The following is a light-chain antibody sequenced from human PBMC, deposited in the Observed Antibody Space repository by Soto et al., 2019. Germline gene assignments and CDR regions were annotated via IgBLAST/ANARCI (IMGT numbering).Light chain of an antibody. CDR2: DTT. V-gene: IGLV1-51*01. Sequence: QSVLTQPPSVSAAPGQKVTISCSGSSSNIANNYVSWYQQLPGTAPKLLIHDTTKRPSGIADRFSGSKSGSSATLDITGLQTGDEADYYCGAWDSSLPGVVFGGGTKLTVL. CDR3: GAWDSSLPGVV. J-gene: IGLJ3*02. CDR1: SSNIANNY.